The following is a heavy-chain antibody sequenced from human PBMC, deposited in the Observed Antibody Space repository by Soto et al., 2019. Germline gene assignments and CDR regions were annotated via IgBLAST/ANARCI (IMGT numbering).Heavy chain of an antibody. J-gene: IGHJ4*02. D-gene: IGHD3-22*01. CDR3: ARDPFDSSDSDYGPDS. CDR1: GFTFSRSG. V-gene: IGHV3-48*01. Sequence: EVQLVESGGGLVQPGGSPRLSCAASGFTFSRSGMNWVRQAPGKGLEWVSYISSSSSTIYYADSVKGRFTISRDNAKNSLYLQMNSLRVEDMAVYYCARDPFDSSDSDYGPDSWGQGTLVTVSS. CDR2: ISSSSSTI.